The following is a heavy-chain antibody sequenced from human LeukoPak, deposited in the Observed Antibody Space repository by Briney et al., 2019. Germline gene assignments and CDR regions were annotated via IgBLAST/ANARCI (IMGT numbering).Heavy chain of an antibody. J-gene: IGHJ6*03. Sequence: SETLSLTCTVSIGSLNTYFWTWVRQPAGKGLEGMGRVSDTGRAYYNPSLESRVTISVDTSKNQFSLKLSSVTAADTAVYYCARGRSGTPYGYYYYMEVWGKGTTVTVSS. CDR1: IGSLNTYF. CDR3: ARGRSGTPYGYYYYMEV. CDR2: VSDTGRA. D-gene: IGHD1-26*01. V-gene: IGHV4-4*07.